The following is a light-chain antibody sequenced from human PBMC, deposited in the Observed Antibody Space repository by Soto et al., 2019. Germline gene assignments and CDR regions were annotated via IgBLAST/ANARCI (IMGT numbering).Light chain of an antibody. CDR3: HQTAANPWT. V-gene: IGKV1-39*01. CDR2: AAS. Sequence: DLQMTQSPSSLSASVGDRVIITCRASQNIGVYLNWYQKKPGKAPKLLIHAASSLHSGVPSTFSGSGCGTDFALTISSLQPEDFPTYYCHQTAANPWTFAQGTKVEIK. J-gene: IGKJ1*01. CDR1: QNIGVY.